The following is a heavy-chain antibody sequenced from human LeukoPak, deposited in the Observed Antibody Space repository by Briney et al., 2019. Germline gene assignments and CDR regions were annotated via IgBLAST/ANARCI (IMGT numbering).Heavy chain of an antibody. Sequence: GGSLRLSCASSGFTFSSYAMSWVRQAPGKGLEWVSAIGGTGVRTYYADSVKGRFTISRDNAKNSLYLQMNSLRAEDTAVYYCARVRYSGYDRGSDYWGQGTLVTVSS. CDR2: IGGTGVRT. CDR3: ARVRYSGYDRGSDY. CDR1: GFTFSSYA. J-gene: IGHJ4*02. V-gene: IGHV3-23*01. D-gene: IGHD5-12*01.